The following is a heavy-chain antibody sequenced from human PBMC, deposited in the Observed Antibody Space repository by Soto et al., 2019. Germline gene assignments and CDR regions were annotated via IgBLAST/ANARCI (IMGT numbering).Heavy chain of an antibody. V-gene: IGHV3-30*18. CDR2: ISHRGNSH. Sequence: QVQLVESGGGVVQPGRSLRVYCAASGLTFSDYGMHRVRQAPGKGLERVAVISHRGNSHYYADSVKGRFTISRDNSKNTLYLQMNSMRAEDTAVYFCAKDAGTVEFLECRTLILWGRGTLVTVSS. D-gene: IGHD3-3*01. CDR3: AKDAGTVEFLECRTLIL. CDR1: GLTFSDYG. J-gene: IGHJ2*01.